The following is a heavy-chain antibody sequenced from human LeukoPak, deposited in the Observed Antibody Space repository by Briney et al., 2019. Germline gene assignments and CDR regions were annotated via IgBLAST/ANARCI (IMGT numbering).Heavy chain of an antibody. J-gene: IGHJ4*02. Sequence: SETLSLTCTVSGGSSSSYYWSWIRQPPGKGLEWIGYIYYSGSTNYNPSLKSRVTISVDTSKNQFSLKLSSVTAADTAVYYCARDEGRGYSYGYDYWGQGTLVTVSS. CDR3: ARDEGRGYSYGYDY. CDR2: IYYSGST. CDR1: GGSSSSYY. D-gene: IGHD5-18*01. V-gene: IGHV4-59*01.